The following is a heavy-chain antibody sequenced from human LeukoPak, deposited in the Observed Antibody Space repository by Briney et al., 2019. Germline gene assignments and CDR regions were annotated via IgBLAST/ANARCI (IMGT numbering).Heavy chain of an antibody. CDR1: GYTFTSYG. Sequence: ASVKVSCKASGYTFTSYGISWVRQAPGQGLEWMGWISAYNGNTNYAQKLQGRVTMTADTSTSTAYMELRSLRSDDTAVYYCARDLGYSSSWGFDYWGQGTLVTVSS. J-gene: IGHJ4*02. D-gene: IGHD6-13*01. V-gene: IGHV1-18*01. CDR3: ARDLGYSSSWGFDY. CDR2: ISAYNGNT.